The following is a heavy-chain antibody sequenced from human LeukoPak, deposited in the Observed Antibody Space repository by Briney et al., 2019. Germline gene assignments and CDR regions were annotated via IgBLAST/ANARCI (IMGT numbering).Heavy chain of an antibody. CDR2: ISSSSSTI. V-gene: IGHV3-48*01. CDR1: GFTFSSYS. Sequence: GESLKISCAASGFTFSSYSMNWVRQAPGKGLEWVSYISSSSSTIYYADSVKGRFTISRDNAKNSLYLQMNSLSAEDTAVYYCARVLGWFGELSFDYWGQGTLVTVSS. CDR3: ARVLGWFGELSFDY. D-gene: IGHD3-10*01. J-gene: IGHJ4*02.